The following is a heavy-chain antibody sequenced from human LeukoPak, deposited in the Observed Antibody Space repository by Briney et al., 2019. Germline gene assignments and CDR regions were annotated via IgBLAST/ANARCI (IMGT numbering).Heavy chain of an antibody. J-gene: IGHJ4*02. Sequence: SETLSLTCAVYGGSFSGYYWGWIRQPPGKGLEWIGEINHSGSTNYNPSLKSRVTISVDTSKNQFSLKLSSVTAADTAVYYCARGPFLMVRGVRGYFDYWGQGTLVTVSS. V-gene: IGHV4-34*01. CDR3: ARGPFLMVRGVRGYFDY. CDR2: INHSGST. CDR1: GGSFSGYY. D-gene: IGHD3-10*01.